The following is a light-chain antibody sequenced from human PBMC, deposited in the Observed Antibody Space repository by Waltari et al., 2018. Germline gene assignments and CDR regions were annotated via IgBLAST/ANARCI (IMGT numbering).Light chain of an antibody. CDR3: QQTSITPRT. V-gene: IGKV1-39*01. CDR2: GAS. J-gene: IGKJ2*01. Sequence: DVQLTQSPSSLTASVGDRVTISCRASQNIYIYLNWDQQKPGKAPNLLIYGASNLQSGVPSRFSGSGSGTDFTLTISSLQPEDFASFYCQQTSITPRTFGPGTRLEIK. CDR1: QNIYIY.